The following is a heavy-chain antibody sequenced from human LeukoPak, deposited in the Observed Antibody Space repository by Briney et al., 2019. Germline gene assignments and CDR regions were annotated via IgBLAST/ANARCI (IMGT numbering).Heavy chain of an antibody. CDR1: GFTFSSYS. CDR2: ISSSSSYI. D-gene: IGHD6-13*01. CDR3: ARGMVAAAGSY. J-gene: IGHJ4*02. V-gene: IGHV3-21*01. Sequence: GGSLRLSYAASGFTFSSYSMNWVRQAPGKGLEWVSSISSSSSYIYYADSVKGRFTISRDNAKNSLYLQMSSLRAEDTAVYYCARGMVAAAGSYWGQGTLVTVSS.